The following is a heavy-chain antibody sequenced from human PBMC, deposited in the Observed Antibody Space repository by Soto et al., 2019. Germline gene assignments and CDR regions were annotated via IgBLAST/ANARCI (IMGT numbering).Heavy chain of an antibody. V-gene: IGHV2-5*02. D-gene: IGHD3-10*01. CDR1: GFSLSTSGVG. CDR2: IYWDDDK. CDR3: AHRRTYGSGSYSFGY. Sequence: QITLKESGPTLVKPTQTLTLTCTFSGFSLSTSGVGVAWIRQPPGKALECLALIYWDDDKRYSPSLKSRLTNTKDTSKNQVVLTMTNMDPVDTATYYCAHRRTYGSGSYSFGYWGQGTLVTVSS. J-gene: IGHJ4*02.